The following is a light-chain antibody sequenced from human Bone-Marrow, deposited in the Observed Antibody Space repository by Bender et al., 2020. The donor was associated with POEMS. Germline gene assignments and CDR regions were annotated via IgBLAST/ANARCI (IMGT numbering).Light chain of an antibody. Sequence: QSVVTQPPSLSEAPRQRVPISCSGSSSNIGNHGVNWYQQLPGEAPKLLIYYDDLLTPGVADRFSASKSCTSAALASSELQSEDEALDYCSAWDDSMSGWVFGGGTKLTVL. CDR3: SAWDDSMSGWV. V-gene: IGLV1-36*01. CDR2: YDD. J-gene: IGLJ3*02. CDR1: SSNIGNHG.